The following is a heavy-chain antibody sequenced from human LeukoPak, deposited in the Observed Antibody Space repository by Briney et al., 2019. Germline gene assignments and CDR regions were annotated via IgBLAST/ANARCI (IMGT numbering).Heavy chain of an antibody. Sequence: SETLSLTCTVSGGSISSRSYYWGWIRQPPGKGLQWIASIYYSGSTYYNPSLKSRVTISVDRSKNQFSLKLSSVTAADTAVYYCARVSGYCSSTSCYEVDYWGQGTLVTVSS. CDR2: IYYSGST. CDR3: ARVSGYCSSTSCYEVDY. D-gene: IGHD2-2*01. V-gene: IGHV4-39*07. J-gene: IGHJ4*02. CDR1: GGSISSRSYY.